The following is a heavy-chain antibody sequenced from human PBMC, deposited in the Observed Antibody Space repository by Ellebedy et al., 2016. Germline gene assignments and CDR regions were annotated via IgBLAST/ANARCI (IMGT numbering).Heavy chain of an antibody. CDR2: IDWDDGK. CDR1: GFSLTTSGMC. V-gene: IGHV2-70*01. CDR3: ARMYGEFSVGDYYHGMDV. D-gene: IGHD3-10*01. J-gene: IGHJ6*02. Sequence: SGPTLVKPTQTLTLTCTFSGFSLTTSGMCVSWIRQPPGKALEWLALIDWDDGKYYSTSLKTRLTISKDTSKNQVVLTMTNMDPVDTATYYCARMYGEFSVGDYYHGMDVWGQGTTVTVSS.